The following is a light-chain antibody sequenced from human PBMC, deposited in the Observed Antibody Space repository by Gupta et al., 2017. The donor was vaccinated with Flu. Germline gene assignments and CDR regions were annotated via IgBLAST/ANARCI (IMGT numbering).Light chain of an antibody. J-gene: IGLJ3*02. CDR1: SGHSSYG. CDR3: QTWGSGIGGV. CDR2: LNSYGSR. Sequence: QLPLTRPPSPSASLCPSVLLTRTLCSGHSSYGIAWHETRPEKGPGYVMKLNSYGSRSKGDGIPDRFSGSRSGTARYLTIPSLQSEDEADYYCQTWGSGIGGVFGGGTKLTVL. V-gene: IGLV4-69*01.